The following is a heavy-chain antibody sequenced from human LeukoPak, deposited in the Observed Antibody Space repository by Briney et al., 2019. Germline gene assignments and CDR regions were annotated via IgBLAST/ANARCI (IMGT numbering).Heavy chain of an antibody. V-gene: IGHV3-15*01. CDR1: GFTFSDSW. Sequence: PGGSLRLSCAASGFTFSDSWMTWVRQASGKGLEWVGRIKSKIDGKTSEYAAPGKGRFASSRADPKNTVYLQTNSLKTEDPAVYYCTTWILVRGVIMMDLFDDGGQGIRVTV. CDR3: TTWILVRGVIMMDLFDD. D-gene: IGHD3-10*01. J-gene: IGHJ4*02. CDR2: IKSKIDGKTS.